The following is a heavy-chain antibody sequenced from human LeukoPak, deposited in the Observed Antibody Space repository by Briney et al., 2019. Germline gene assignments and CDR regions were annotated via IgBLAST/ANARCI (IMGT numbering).Heavy chain of an antibody. CDR3: TSLYCSGGSCYSC. Sequence: GGSLRLSCAASGFTFSTYAMSWVRQASGKGLEWVGRIRSKANSYATAYAASVKGRFTISRDDSKNTAYLQMNSLKTEDTAVYYCTSLYCSGGSCYSCWGQGTLVTVSS. J-gene: IGHJ4*02. V-gene: IGHV3-73*01. CDR1: GFTFSTYA. D-gene: IGHD2-15*01. CDR2: IRSKANSYAT.